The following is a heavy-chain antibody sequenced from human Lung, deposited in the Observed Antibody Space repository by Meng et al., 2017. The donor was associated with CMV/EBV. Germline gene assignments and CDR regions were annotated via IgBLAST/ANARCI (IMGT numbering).Heavy chain of an antibody. CDR3: AKDYFSTTGFLDS. D-gene: IGHD2/OR15-2a*01. CDR2: IAGSDSAT. CDR1: GVMFSNYA. V-gene: IGHV3-23*01. J-gene: IGHJ4*02. Sequence: AASGVMFSNYAMSWVRQAPGKGLEWVAAIAGSDSATYHADSVRGRFSISRDNSENTLWLQMNSLRAEDTAMYYCAKDYFSTTGFLDSWGQGTLVTVSS.